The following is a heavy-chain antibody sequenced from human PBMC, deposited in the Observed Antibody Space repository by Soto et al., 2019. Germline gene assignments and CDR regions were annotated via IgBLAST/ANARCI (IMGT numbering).Heavy chain of an antibody. V-gene: IGHV1-2*04. CDR3: AREDCISTSCYPYNWFDP. CDR2: INPNSGGT. J-gene: IGHJ5*02. Sequence: ASVKVSCKASGYTFTGYYMHWVRQAPGQGLEWMGWINPNSGGTNYAQKFQGWVTMTRDTSISTAYMELSRLRSDDTAVYYCAREDCISTSCYPYNWFDPWGQGTLVTVSS. CDR1: GYTFTGYY. D-gene: IGHD2-2*01.